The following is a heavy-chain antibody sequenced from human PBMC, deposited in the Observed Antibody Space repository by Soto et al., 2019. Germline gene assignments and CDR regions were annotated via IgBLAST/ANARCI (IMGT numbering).Heavy chain of an antibody. Sequence: EVQLVEAGGGWVQPGGSLRLSCVGSGLIFGDYSINLIRQAPWRGLEWVSFILNYAYNVYYADSVKGRCTVSRDNAKKSLFLQMDILRIEATAVYYCTGGGGTSGPGYWGQGALVTVSS. CDR3: TGGGGTSGPGY. CDR2: ILNYAYNV. CDR1: GLIFGDYS. D-gene: IGHD1-26*01. J-gene: IGHJ4*02. V-gene: IGHV3-48*01.